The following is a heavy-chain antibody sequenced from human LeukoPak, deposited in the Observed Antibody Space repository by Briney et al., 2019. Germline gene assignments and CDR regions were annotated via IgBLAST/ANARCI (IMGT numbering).Heavy chain of an antibody. CDR3: AREYSGYDLTPATDY. D-gene: IGHD5-12*01. Sequence: PGRSLRLSCAASGFTFSNYGMHWVRQAPGRGLEWVAVIWYDGSNKYYADSVKGRFTISRDNSKNTLYLQMNSLRAEDTAVYYCAREYSGYDLTPATDYWGQGTLVTVSS. V-gene: IGHV3-33*01. CDR2: IWYDGSNK. J-gene: IGHJ4*02. CDR1: GFTFSNYG.